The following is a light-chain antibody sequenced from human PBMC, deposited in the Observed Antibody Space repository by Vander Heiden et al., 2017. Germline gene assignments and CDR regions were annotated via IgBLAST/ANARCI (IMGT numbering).Light chain of an antibody. CDR2: GNN. CDR1: SSNIGAGYD. V-gene: IGLV1-40*01. Sequence: SVLTPPPSVSGAPGQRVTISCPGSSSNIGAGYDVHWYQQLPGTAPKLLIYGNNNRPSGVPDRFSGSKSGTSASLAITGLQAEDEADYYCQSYDSSLSGSGVFGTGTKVTVL. CDR3: QSYDSSLSGSGV. J-gene: IGLJ1*01.